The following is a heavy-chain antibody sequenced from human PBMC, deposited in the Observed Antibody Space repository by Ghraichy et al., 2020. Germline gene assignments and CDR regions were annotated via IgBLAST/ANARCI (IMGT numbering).Heavy chain of an antibody. V-gene: IGHV4-59*01. D-gene: IGHD2-21*01. Sequence: SETLSLTCTVSGGSISSYYWSWIRQPPGKGLEWIGYIYYSGSTNYNPSLKSRVTISVDTSKNQFSLKLSSVTAADTAVYYCARAYCGGDCYQQGGYYYYYYMDVWGKGTTVTVSS. CDR1: GGSISSYY. CDR2: IYYSGST. CDR3: ARAYCGGDCYQQGGYYYYYYMDV. J-gene: IGHJ6*03.